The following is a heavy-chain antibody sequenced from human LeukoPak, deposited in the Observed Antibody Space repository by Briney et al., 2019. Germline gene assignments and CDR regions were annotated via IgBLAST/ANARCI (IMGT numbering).Heavy chain of an antibody. CDR1: GGSISSGGYY. J-gene: IGHJ3*02. CDR3: ARVVEPGAFDI. CDR2: IYYSGST. D-gene: IGHD1-1*01. V-gene: IGHV4-31*03. Sequence: PSETLSLTCTVSGGSISSGGYYWSWIRQHPGKGLEWIGYIYYSGSTYYNPSLKSRVTISVDTSKNQFSLKLSSVTAADTAVYYCARVVEPGAFDIWGQGTMVTVSS.